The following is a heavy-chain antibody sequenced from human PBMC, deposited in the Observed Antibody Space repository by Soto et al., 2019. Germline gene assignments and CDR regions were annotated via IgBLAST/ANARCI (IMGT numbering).Heavy chain of an antibody. D-gene: IGHD3-16*02. V-gene: IGHV5-10-1*01. CDR2: IDPSDSYT. CDR3: ARLVQRAGDYVWGSYRDPPYYFDY. J-gene: IGHJ4*02. CDR1: GYSFTSYW. Sequence: PGESLKISCKGSGYSFTSYWISWVRQMPGKGLEWMGRIDPSDSYTNYSPSFQGHVTISADKSISTAYLQWSSLKASDTAMYYCARLVQRAGDYVWGSYRDPPYYFDYWGQGTLVTVSS.